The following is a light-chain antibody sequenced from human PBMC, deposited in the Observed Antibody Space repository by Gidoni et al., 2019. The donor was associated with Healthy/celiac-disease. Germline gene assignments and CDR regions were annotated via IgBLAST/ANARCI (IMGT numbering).Light chain of an antibody. CDR2: AAS. Sequence: IRMTQSPSSFSASTGDRVTITCRASQCISSYVDWYQQKPGKAPKLLIYAASTLQSGVPSRFSSSGSGTDFTLTISCLQSEDFATYYCQQYYSYLYTFGQGTKLEIK. J-gene: IGKJ2*01. V-gene: IGKV1-8*01. CDR1: QCISSY. CDR3: QQYYSYLYT.